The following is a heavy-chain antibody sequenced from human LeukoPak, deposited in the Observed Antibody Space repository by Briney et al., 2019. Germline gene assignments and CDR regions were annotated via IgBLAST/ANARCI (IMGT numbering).Heavy chain of an antibody. V-gene: IGHV1-18*01. CDR1: GYTFTSYG. J-gene: IGHJ4*02. CDR2: ISAYNGNT. D-gene: IGHD6-13*01. Sequence: ASVKVSRKASGYTFTSYGISWVRQAPGQGLEWMGWISAYNGNTNYAQKLQGRVTMTTDTSTSTAYMELRSLRSDDTAVYYCARDHLLVSFGIAAAGIPFDYWGQGTLVTVSS. CDR3: ARDHLLVSFGIAAAGIPFDY.